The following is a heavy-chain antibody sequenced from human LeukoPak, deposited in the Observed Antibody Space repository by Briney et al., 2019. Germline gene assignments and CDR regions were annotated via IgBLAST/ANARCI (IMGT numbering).Heavy chain of an antibody. CDR2: ISGSGAGT. CDR3: AKFLRSSWSLVSWFDP. CDR1: GFTFSSYP. Sequence: GGSLRLSCAASGFTFSSYPMSWVRQAPGKGLEWVSAISGSGAGTYYADSVKGRFTISRDNSKNTLYLQMNSLRAEDTAVYYCAKFLRSSWSLVSWFDPWGQGTLVTVSS. D-gene: IGHD6-13*01. J-gene: IGHJ5*02. V-gene: IGHV3-23*01.